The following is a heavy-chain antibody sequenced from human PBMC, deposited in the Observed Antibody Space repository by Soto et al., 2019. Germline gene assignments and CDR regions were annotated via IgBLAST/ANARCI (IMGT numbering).Heavy chain of an antibody. CDR2: IKGDGSST. J-gene: IGHJ4*02. CDR1: GFTFSTYW. CDR3: ARGAFHNCCLDY. D-gene: IGHD2-21*01. Sequence: EVQLVESGGDSVQPGGTLRLSCAASGFTFSTYWIYWVHQAPGEGLVWVSRIKGDGSSTSSADSMEGRFTTSRDNAKNTVYLHTISLRADDTAVYYDARGAFHNCCLDYWGQATRVTVSA. V-gene: IGHV3-74*01.